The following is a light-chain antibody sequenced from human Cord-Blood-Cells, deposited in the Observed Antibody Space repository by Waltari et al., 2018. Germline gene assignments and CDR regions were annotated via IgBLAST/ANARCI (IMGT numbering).Light chain of an antibody. CDR1: NIGSES. J-gene: IGLJ1*01. V-gene: IGLV3-21*02. CDR2: DDS. Sequence: SYVLTQPPSVSVAPGQTARITCGGNNIGSESVHWYQQKPGQAPVLVVYDDSDWPSGIPERFSGSHSGNTATLTISWVEAGDEADYYCQVWGSSSDHYVFGTGTKVTVL. CDR3: QVWGSSSDHYV.